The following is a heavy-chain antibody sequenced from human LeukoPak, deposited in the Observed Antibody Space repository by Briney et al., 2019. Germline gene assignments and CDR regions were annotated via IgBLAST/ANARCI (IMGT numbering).Heavy chain of an antibody. CDR2: IRSSSSDI. CDR1: GFTFSSYS. J-gene: IGHJ4*02. CDR3: ARGGTYSSGWYFDY. Sequence: PGGSLRLSCAASGFTFSSYSKNWVRQAPGKGLEWVSYIRSSSSDIYYADSVKGRFTISRDNAKNSLYLQMNSLRAEDTAVYYCARGGTYSSGWYFDYWGQGTLVTVSS. D-gene: IGHD6-19*01. V-gene: IGHV3-21*01.